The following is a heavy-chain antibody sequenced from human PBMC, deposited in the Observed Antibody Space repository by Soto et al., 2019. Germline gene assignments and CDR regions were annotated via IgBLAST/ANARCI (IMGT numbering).Heavy chain of an antibody. V-gene: IGHV4-30-4*01. CDR1: GGSISSVDYF. CDR3: ARGPVRAGPIDX. D-gene: IGHD2-2*01. CDR2: IYYSGST. Sequence: SETLSLTCTVSGGSISSVDYFWSWIRQPPGKGLEWIGYIYYSGSTYYNPSLKSRVTISVDTSKNQFSLKLSSVTAADTAVYYCARGPVRAGPIDXWGQGTLVTVSX. J-gene: IGHJ4*02.